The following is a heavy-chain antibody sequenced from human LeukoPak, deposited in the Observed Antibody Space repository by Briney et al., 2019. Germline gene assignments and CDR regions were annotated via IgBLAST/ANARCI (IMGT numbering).Heavy chain of an antibody. J-gene: IGHJ4*02. CDR3: ARATYNWNYYFDY. V-gene: IGHV3-48*01. CDR1: GFTFSSYS. CDR2: ISSSSSTI. Sequence: PGGSLRLSCAASGFTFSSYSMNWVRQAPGKGLEWVSYISSSSSTIYYADSVKGRFTISRDNAKNSLYLQMNSLRAEDTAVYYCARATYNWNYYFDYWGQGTLVTVSS. D-gene: IGHD1-7*01.